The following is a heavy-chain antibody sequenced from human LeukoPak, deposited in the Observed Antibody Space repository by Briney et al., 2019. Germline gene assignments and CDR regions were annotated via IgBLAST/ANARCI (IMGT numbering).Heavy chain of an antibody. CDR3: ARDPGIAVAGFDY. CDR1: DYSISSGYY. CDR2: IYHSGST. Sequence: SETLSLTCAVSDYSISSGYYWGWIRQPPGKGLEWIGSIYHSGSTYYNPSLKSRVTISVDTSKNQFSLKLSSVTAAGTAVYYCARDPGIAVAGFDYWGQGTLVTVSS. D-gene: IGHD6-19*01. V-gene: IGHV4-38-2*02. J-gene: IGHJ4*02.